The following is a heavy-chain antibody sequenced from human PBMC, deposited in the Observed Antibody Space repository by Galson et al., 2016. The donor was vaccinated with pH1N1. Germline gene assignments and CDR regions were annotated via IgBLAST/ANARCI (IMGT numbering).Heavy chain of an antibody. D-gene: IGHD4/OR15-4a*01. CDR3: TRDRAFGDYGGASDI. V-gene: IGHV3-74*01. CDR1: GFTFSRYW. Sequence: SLRLSCAASGFTFSRYWVHWVRQGPGKGLVWVSRINSDGSSRSHADSVEGRFTISRDNAKKTLYLQMNSLRAEDTGVYYCTRDRAFGDYGGASDIWGQGTMVTVSS. J-gene: IGHJ3*02. CDR2: INSDGSSR.